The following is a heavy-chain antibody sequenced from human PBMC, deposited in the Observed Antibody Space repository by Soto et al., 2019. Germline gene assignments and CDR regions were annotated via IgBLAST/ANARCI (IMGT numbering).Heavy chain of an antibody. V-gene: IGHV4-34*01. CDR2: INHSGST. Sequence: PSETLSLTCAVYGGSFSGYYWSWIRQPPGKGLEWIGEINHSGSTNYNPSLKSRVTISVDTSKNQFSLKLSSVTAADTAVYYCAIARGIWFGEPSYYYYYMDVWGKGTTVTVSS. J-gene: IGHJ6*03. D-gene: IGHD3-10*01. CDR1: GGSFSGYY. CDR3: AIARGIWFGEPSYYYYYMDV.